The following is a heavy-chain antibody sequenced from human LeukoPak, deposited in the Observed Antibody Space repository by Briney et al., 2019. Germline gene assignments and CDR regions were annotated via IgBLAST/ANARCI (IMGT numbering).Heavy chain of an antibody. D-gene: IGHD3-3*01. CDR1: SGSFSSGGYY. V-gene: IGHV4-31*03. CDR2: IYHTGDA. J-gene: IGHJ5*02. CDR3: ARRNDPWSGPRNWFDP. Sequence: SETLSLTCTVSSGSFSSGGYYWSWIRQHPGKGLEWIGNIYHTGDAFYNPSLQSRFIISVDTSKNQFSLKVSSVTAADTAIYYCARRNDPWSGPRNWFDPWGQGILVTVSS.